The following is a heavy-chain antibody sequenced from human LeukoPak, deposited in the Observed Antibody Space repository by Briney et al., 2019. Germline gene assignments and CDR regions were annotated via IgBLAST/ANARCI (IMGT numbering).Heavy chain of an antibody. CDR2: IRYDGNNK. V-gene: IGHV3-30*02. J-gene: IGHJ4*02. D-gene: IGHD3-16*01. Sequence: GGSLRLSCAASGFTFSSYGMHWVRQAPGKGLEWVAFIRYDGNNKYYADSVKGRFTISRDNAKNSLYLQMNSLRAEDTAVYYCAKEIRKRGVVDYWGQGTLVTVSS. CDR3: AKEIRKRGVVDY. CDR1: GFTFSSYG.